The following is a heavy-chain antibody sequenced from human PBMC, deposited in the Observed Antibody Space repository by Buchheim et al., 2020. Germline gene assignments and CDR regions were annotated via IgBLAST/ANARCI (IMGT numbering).Heavy chain of an antibody. V-gene: IGHV4-34*01. CDR2: INHSGST. CDR1: GGSFSGYY. Sequence: QVQLQQWGAGLLKPSETLSLTCAVYGGSFSGYYWSWIRQPPGKGLEWIGEINHSGSTNYNPSLKSRVTISVDTSKNPFSLKLSSVTAADTAVYYCARISIAAREKYGMDVWGQGTT. CDR3: ARISIAAREKYGMDV. J-gene: IGHJ6*02. D-gene: IGHD6-6*01.